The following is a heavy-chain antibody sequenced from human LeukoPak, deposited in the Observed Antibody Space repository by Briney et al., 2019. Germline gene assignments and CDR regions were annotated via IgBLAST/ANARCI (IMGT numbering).Heavy chain of an antibody. V-gene: IGHV3-33*06. CDR2: IWSEGSDK. Sequence: PGGSLRLSCAPSGFTFSTYGMHCVRQAPGKGLEWVAVIWSEGSDKYYAGSVKGRFTISRDNSRNTLFLQMNSLRVEDTALYYCAKALYAQGGVNYWGQGTLVTVSS. CDR3: AKALYAQGGVNY. D-gene: IGHD2/OR15-2a*01. J-gene: IGHJ4*02. CDR1: GFTFSTYG.